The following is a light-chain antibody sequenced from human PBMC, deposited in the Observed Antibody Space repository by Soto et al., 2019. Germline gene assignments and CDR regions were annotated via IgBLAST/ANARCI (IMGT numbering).Light chain of an antibody. CDR3: LQDINYPST. CDR1: QGIGNA. Sequence: ASQMTHSPSFLSASLGYIFTIYCRASQGIGNALGWYQQKPGKPPKVLIYGASNLQSGVPPRFSGSGSGTDFTLAISSLQPEDSATYQCLQDINYPSTFGQGTKVDIK. J-gene: IGKJ1*01. V-gene: IGKV1-6*01. CDR2: GAS.